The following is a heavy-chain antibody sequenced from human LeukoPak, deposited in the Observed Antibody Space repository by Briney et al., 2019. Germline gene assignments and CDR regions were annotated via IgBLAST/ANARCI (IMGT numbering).Heavy chain of an antibody. V-gene: IGHV3-30*18. CDR1: GFTFSSYG. D-gene: IGHD6-19*01. J-gene: IGHJ4*02. CDR3: AKGGTARFSSGWYLDY. CDR2: ISYDGSNK. Sequence: GGSLRLSCAASGFTFSSYGMHWVRQAPGKGLEWVAVISYDGSNKYYADSVKGRFTISRDNSKNTLYLQMNSLRAEDAAVYYCAKGGTARFSSGWYLDYWGQGTLVTVSS.